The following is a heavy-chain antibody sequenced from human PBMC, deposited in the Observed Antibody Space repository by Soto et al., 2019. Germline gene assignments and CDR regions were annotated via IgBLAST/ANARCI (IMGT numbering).Heavy chain of an antibody. V-gene: IGHV1-69*13. J-gene: IGHJ3*02. CDR1: GGTFSSYA. Sequence: ASVKVSCKASGGTFSSYAISWVRQAPGQGLEWMGGIIPIFGTANYAQKFQGRVTITADESTSTAYMELSSLRSEDTAVYYCAMDSSSSHDAFDIWGQGTMVTVSS. CDR3: AMDSSSSHDAFDI. CDR2: IIPIFGTA. D-gene: IGHD6-6*01.